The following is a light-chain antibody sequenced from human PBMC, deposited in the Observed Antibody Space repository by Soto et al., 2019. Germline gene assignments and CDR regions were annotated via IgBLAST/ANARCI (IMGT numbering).Light chain of an antibody. V-gene: IGLV2-14*01. Sequence: QSALTQPASVSGSPGQSITISCTGTSSDVGGYNYVSWYQQHPGKAPKLMIYDVRNRPSGVSNRFSGSKSVNTASLTISGLQAEDEADYYCSSYTSSSTLVFGGGTKVTVL. CDR3: SSYTSSSTLV. J-gene: IGLJ2*01. CDR2: DVR. CDR1: SSDVGGYNY.